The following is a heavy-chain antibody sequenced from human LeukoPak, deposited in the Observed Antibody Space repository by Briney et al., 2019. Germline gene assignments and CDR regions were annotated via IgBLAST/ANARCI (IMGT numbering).Heavy chain of an antibody. V-gene: IGHV1-8*01. J-gene: IGHJ4*02. CDR2: MNPNSGNT. Sequence: ASVKVSCKASGYTFTSYDINCVRQATGQGLEWMGWMNPNSGNTGYAQKFQGRVTMTRNTSISTAYMELSSLRSEDTAVYYCARGQEADELLLDYWGQGTLVTVSS. D-gene: IGHD2-15*01. CDR1: GYTFTSYD. CDR3: ARGQEADELLLDY.